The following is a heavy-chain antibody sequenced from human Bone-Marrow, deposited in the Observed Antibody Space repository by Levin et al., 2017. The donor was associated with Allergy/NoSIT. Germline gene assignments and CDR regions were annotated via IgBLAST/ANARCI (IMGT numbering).Heavy chain of an antibody. CDR1: GGSIRNFY. Sequence: SETLSLTCTVSGGSIRNFYWSWIRQPPGKRLEWIGYIYYSGSTNYNPYLQRRGTISVDTSKNQFPLKLTSVTGADAAVYYCARITHYDDGSSVYDPGYYVHCWRPVALLTLSS. CDR3: ARITHYDDGSSVYDPGYYVHC. V-gene: IGHV4-59*01. D-gene: IGHD3-22*01. CDR2: IYYSGST. J-gene: IGHJ4*02.